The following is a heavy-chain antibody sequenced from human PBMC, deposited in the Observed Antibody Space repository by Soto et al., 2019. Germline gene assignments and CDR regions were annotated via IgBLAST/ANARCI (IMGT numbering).Heavy chain of an antibody. V-gene: IGHV4-30-4*01. CDR3: ARMGGSGSYYNVAFDI. Sequence: SETLSLTCTVSGGSISSGDYYWSWIRQPPGKGLEWIGYIYYSGSTYYNPSLKSRVTISVDTSKNQFSLNLSSVTAADTAVYYCARMGGSGSYYNVAFDIWGQGTMVTVSS. CDR2: IYYSGST. J-gene: IGHJ3*02. D-gene: IGHD3-10*01. CDR1: GGSISSGDYY.